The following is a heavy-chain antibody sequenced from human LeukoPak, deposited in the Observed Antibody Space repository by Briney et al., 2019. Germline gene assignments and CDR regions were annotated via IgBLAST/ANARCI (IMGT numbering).Heavy chain of an antibody. D-gene: IGHD4-17*01. CDR1: GFTFSSYS. Sequence: PGGSLRLSCAASGFTFSSYSMNWVRQAPGKGLEWVSSISSSSSYIYYADSVKGRSTISRDNAKNSLYLQMNSLRAEDTAVYYCARDLSRYGDYIDYWGQGTLVTVSS. V-gene: IGHV3-21*01. J-gene: IGHJ4*02. CDR3: ARDLSRYGDYIDY. CDR2: ISSSSSYI.